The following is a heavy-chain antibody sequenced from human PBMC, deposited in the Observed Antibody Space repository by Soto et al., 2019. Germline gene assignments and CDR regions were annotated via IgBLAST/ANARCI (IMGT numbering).Heavy chain of an antibody. CDR1: GDSITSSTYY. D-gene: IGHD4-17*01. V-gene: IGHV4-39*01. CDR2: IFSTGTT. Sequence: QLQLQESGPGLVKPSETLSLTCTVSGDSITSSTYYWGWIRRPPGKGLEWIATIFSTGTTHYNPSLRSRVTISVDTSKNQFSLTVRSVTAADTAAYYCARHDYGDGFSYWGQRSQVTVSS. CDR3: ARHDYGDGFSY. J-gene: IGHJ4*02.